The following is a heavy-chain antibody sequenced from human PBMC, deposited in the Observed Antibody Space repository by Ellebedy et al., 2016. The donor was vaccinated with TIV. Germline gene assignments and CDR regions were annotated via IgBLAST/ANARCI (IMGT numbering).Heavy chain of an antibody. CDR2: IKQDESEK. V-gene: IGHV3-7*04. J-gene: IGHJ4*02. Sequence: GESLKISCAASGFTFSSYWMSWVRQAQGKGLEWVANIKQDESEKYYVGSVKGRFTVSRDNAENSLYLQMNSLRADDSAVYYCARAGRPLDYWGQGTLVTVSS. CDR1: GFTFSSYW. CDR3: ARAGRPLDY. D-gene: IGHD3-10*01.